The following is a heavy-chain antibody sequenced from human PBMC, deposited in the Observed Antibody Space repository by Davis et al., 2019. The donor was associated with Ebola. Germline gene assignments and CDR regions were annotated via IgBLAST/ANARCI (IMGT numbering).Heavy chain of an antibody. CDR2: IKQDGSTK. D-gene: IGHD6-19*01. CDR3: ARDQGSQGNFHY. V-gene: IGHV3-7*01. CDR1: GFTFSNYW. Sequence: GGSLRLSCTASGFTFSNYWMNGVRQAPGKGLEWVANIKQDGSTKYYVDSVKGRFTISRDNARNSLYLQMDSLRAEDTALYYCARDQGSQGNFHYWGQGTLVAVSS. J-gene: IGHJ4*02.